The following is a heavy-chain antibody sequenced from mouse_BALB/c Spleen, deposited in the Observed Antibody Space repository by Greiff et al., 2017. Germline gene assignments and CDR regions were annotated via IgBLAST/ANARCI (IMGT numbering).Heavy chain of an antibody. CDR2: ISSGGSYT. D-gene: IGHD2-14*01. J-gene: IGHJ4*01. CDR3: ARQGGYDGGYGMDY. CDR1: GFTFSSYG. V-gene: IGHV5-6*01. Sequence: EVNVVESGGDLVKPGGSLKLSCAASGFTFSSYGMSWVRQTPDKRLEWVATISSGGSYTYYPDSVKERFTITRDNAKNTLYLQMSSLKSEDTAMYYCARQGGYDGGYGMDYWGQGTSVTVSA.